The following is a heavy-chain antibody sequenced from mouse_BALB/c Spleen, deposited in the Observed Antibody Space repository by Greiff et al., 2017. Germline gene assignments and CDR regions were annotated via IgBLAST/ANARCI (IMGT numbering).Heavy chain of an antibody. CDR1: GYTFTSYW. V-gene: IGHV1S81*02. J-gene: IGHJ3*01. D-gene: IGHD2-1*01. CDR2: INPSNGRT. Sequence: QLQQPGAELVKPGASVKLSCKASGYTFTSYWMHWVKQRPGQGLEWIGEINPSNGRTNYNEKFKSKATLTVDKSSSTAYMQLSSLTSEDSAVYYCARDGNYDYWGQGTLVTVSA. CDR3: ARDGNYDY.